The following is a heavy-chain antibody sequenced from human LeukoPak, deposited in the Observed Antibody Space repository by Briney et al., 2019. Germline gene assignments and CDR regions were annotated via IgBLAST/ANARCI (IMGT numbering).Heavy chain of an antibody. CDR3: ASLGIGGY. CDR2: ISGNGRDT. D-gene: IGHD7-27*01. V-gene: IGHV3-23*01. Sequence: GGSLRLSCADSGFTFSSYVMSWVRQALGKGLEWVSAISGNGRDTHYPDSVRGRFTISRDNSKNTVYLQMNILRAEDTAVYYCASLGIGGYWGQGTLVTVSS. CDR1: GFTFSSYV. J-gene: IGHJ4*02.